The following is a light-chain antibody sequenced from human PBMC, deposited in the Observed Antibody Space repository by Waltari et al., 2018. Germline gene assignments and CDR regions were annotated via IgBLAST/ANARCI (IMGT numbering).Light chain of an antibody. Sequence: QSALTQPASVSGSPGQSLTISCTGTSSDIGNYNFVSWYPQHPGKAPKLIIYDVSNRPSGVSNRFSGSWSGNTASLTISGLQAEDEADYYCNSYTTGSTLTVIFGGGTKLTVL. CDR1: SSDIGNYNF. CDR3: NSYTTGSTLTVI. J-gene: IGLJ2*01. CDR2: DVS. V-gene: IGLV2-14*03.